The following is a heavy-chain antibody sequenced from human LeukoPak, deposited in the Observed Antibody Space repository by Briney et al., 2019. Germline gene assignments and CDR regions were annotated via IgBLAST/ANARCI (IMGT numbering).Heavy chain of an antibody. CDR2: MYYRGST. D-gene: IGHD4-17*01. V-gene: IGHV4-59*01. Sequence: SETLSLTCAVSGGSISNYFWGWIRQPPGRGLQWIGYMYYRGSTNYNPSFKSRVTISVGPSKNQFSLKLRSVTAAGTAMYYCATTHDYADEYVWGYWGQGALVTVSS. CDR3: ATTHDYADEYVWGY. J-gene: IGHJ4*02. CDR1: GGSISNYF.